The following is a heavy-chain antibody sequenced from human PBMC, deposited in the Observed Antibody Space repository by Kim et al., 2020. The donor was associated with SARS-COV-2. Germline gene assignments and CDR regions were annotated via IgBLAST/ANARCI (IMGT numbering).Heavy chain of an antibody. V-gene: IGHV3-7*01. D-gene: IGHD6-25*01. CDR2: K. J-gene: IGHJ4*02. Sequence: KNYLDAVKGRFSISRDNAKNSLYLQMNSLRVEDTAIYYCTSHTRDYLGGFWGQGTLVTVSS. CDR3: TSHTRDYLGGF.